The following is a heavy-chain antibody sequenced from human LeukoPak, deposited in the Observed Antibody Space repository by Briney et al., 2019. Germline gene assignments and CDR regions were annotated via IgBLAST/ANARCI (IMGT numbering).Heavy chain of an antibody. V-gene: IGHV1-46*01. CDR2: INPSGGST. D-gene: IGHD1-26*01. CDR1: GYTFTSYY. J-gene: IGHJ4*02. Sequence: ASVKVSCQPSGYTFTSYYMHWVRQAPGQGLEWMGIINPSGGSTSYAQKFQGRVTMTRDTSTSTVYMELSSLRSEDTAVYYCARDRGVGATLGDFDYWGQGTLVTVSS. CDR3: ARDRGVGATLGDFDY.